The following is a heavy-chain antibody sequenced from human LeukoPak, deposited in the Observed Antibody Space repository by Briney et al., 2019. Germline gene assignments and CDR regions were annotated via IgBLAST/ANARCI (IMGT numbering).Heavy chain of an antibody. CDR1: GFTFSQFG. Sequence: GGSLRLSCAASGFTFSQFGMHWVRQAPGKGLEWISLISSGDGATNYADSVKGRFTISRDNVKKSVFLQVNSLRDEDTAVYYCAKDRRAGIAAASPGYWGQGTLVTVSS. CDR3: AKDRRAGIAAASPGY. CDR2: ISSGDGAT. J-gene: IGHJ4*02. V-gene: IGHV3-48*02. D-gene: IGHD6-13*01.